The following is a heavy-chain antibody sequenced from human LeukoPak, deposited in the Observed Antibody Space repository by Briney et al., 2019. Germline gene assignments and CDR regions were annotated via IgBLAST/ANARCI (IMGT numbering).Heavy chain of an antibody. V-gene: IGHV4-59*08. CDR3: AGGVRDGYNPR. Sequence: SETLSLTCTVSGGSISGYYWTWIRQPPGKGLEWIGYIYYTGSTNYNPSLKSRVTISVDTSKNQFSLSLSSVTAADTAVYYCAGGVRDGYNPRWGQGTLVTVSS. CDR2: IYYTGST. CDR1: GGSISGYY. D-gene: IGHD5-24*01. J-gene: IGHJ4*02.